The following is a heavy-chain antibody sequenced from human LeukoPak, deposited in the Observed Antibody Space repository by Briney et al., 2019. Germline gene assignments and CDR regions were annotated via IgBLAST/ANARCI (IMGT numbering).Heavy chain of an antibody. J-gene: IGHJ5*02. D-gene: IGHD3-10*01. CDR1: GGSITSYY. CDR3: ARGGVNYKIAGP. CDR2: IYYSGST. Sequence: SETLSLTCTVSGGSITSYYWSWIRQPPGKGLEWIGYIYYSGSTNYNPSLKSRVTISVDTSKNQFSLKLSSLTAADTAVYYCARGGVNYKIAGPWGQGALVTVSS. V-gene: IGHV4-59*01.